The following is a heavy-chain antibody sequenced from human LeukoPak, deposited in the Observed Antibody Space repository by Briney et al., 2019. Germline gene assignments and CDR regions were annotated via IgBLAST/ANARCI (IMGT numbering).Heavy chain of an antibody. Sequence: PGGSLRLSCAASGFTFSSYGMHWVRQAPGKGLEWVALMSYDGRNKYYADSVKGRFNISRDNSKNTLYLHMNSLRAEDTAVYYCARDKQWLDLYYFDYWGQGTLVTVSS. D-gene: IGHD6-19*01. CDR3: ARDKQWLDLYYFDY. CDR2: MSYDGRNK. V-gene: IGHV3-33*01. CDR1: GFTFSSYG. J-gene: IGHJ4*02.